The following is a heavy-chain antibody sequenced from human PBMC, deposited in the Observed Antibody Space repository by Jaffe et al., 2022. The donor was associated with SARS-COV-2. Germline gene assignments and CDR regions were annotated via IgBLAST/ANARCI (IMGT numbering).Heavy chain of an antibody. V-gene: IGHV2-5*02. CDR2: IYWDDDK. J-gene: IGHJ4*02. CDR1: GFSLSTSGVG. CDR3: AHSWGYDFWSGYYYFDY. Sequence: QITLKESGPTLVKPTQTLTLTCTFSGFSLSTSGVGVGWIRQPPGKALEWLALIYWDDDKRYSPSLKSRLTITKDTSKNQVVLTMTNMDPVDTATYYCAHSWGYDFWSGYYYFDYWGQGTLVTVSS. D-gene: IGHD3-3*01.